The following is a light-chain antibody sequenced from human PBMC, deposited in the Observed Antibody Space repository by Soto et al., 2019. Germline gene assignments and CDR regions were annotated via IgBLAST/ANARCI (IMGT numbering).Light chain of an antibody. Sequence: EIVLTQSPDTLSLSPGDTATLSCRASQSVASYLAWYQQKPGQPPRLLMYHASNRATGIPARFSGSGSGTHFTLTISSLEPDDFAFYYCQHRADWPRGSFGQGTKLEIK. J-gene: IGKJ2*01. CDR2: HAS. V-gene: IGKV3-11*01. CDR1: QSVASY. CDR3: QHRADWPRGS.